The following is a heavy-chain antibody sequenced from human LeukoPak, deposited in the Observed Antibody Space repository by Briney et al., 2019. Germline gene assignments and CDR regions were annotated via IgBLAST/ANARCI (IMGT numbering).Heavy chain of an antibody. J-gene: IGHJ4*02. CDR2: IYHSGST. CDR1: GGSVSGHY. V-gene: IGHV4-34*01. D-gene: IGHD1-14*01. CDR3: ARGANPPTLDY. Sequence: SETLSLTCAVSGGSVSGHYWDWVRQPPGKGLEWIGEIYHSGSTNYNPSLKSRVTISVDKSRNQFSLKVTSVTAADTAVYYCARGANPPTLDYWGQGTLVAVSS.